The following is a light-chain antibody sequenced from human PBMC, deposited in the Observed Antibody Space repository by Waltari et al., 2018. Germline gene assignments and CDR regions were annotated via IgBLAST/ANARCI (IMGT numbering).Light chain of an antibody. CDR3: AAWGDSLSGVV. Sequence: SSNIGSNYVYWYQQLPGTTPKLLIYRNNQRPSGVPDRSSGSKSAASASLAIGGLRSEDEADYYCAAWGDSLSGVVFGGGTKLTVL. J-gene: IGLJ2*01. CDR2: RNN. CDR1: SSNIGSNY. V-gene: IGLV1-47*01.